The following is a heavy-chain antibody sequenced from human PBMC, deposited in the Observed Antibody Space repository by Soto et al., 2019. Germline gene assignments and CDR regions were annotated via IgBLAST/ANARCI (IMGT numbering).Heavy chain of an antibody. CDR3: ARDLELLWFGDSDPSPGMDV. J-gene: IGHJ6*02. Sequence: PSETLSLTCAVSSYSISSGYYWGWIRQPPGKGLEWIGSIYHSGSTYYNPSLKSRVTISVDTSKNQFSLKLSSVTAADTAVYYCARDLELLWFGDSDPSPGMDVWGQGTTVTVSS. V-gene: IGHV4-38-2*02. D-gene: IGHD3-10*01. CDR2: IYHSGST. CDR1: SYSISSGYY.